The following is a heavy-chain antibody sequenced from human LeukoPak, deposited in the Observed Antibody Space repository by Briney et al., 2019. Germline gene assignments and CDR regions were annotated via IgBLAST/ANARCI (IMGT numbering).Heavy chain of an antibody. CDR1: GGSISSSSYY. Sequence: MSSETLSLTCTVSGGSISSSSYYWGWIRQPPGKGLGWIGSIYYSGSTYYSPSLKSRVTISVDTSKNQFSLKLSSVTAADTAVYYCARQHNRSQRYCSSTSCYPFDLWGRGTLVTVSS. D-gene: IGHD2-2*01. CDR3: ARQHNRSQRYCSSTSCYPFDL. CDR2: IYYSGST. V-gene: IGHV4-39*01. J-gene: IGHJ2*01.